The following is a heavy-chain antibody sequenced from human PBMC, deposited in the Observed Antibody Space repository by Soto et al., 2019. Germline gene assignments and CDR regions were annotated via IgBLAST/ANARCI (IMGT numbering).Heavy chain of an antibody. J-gene: IGHJ4*02. Sequence: GGSLRLSCAASGFTFSSYGMHWVHQAPGKGLEWVAVIWYDGSNKYYADSVKGRFTISRDNSKNTLYLQMNSLRAEDTAVYYCARDNGGGYSYVHVYWGQGTLVTVSS. CDR3: ARDNGGGYSYVHVY. CDR1: GFTFSSYG. D-gene: IGHD5-18*01. V-gene: IGHV3-33*01. CDR2: IWYDGSNK.